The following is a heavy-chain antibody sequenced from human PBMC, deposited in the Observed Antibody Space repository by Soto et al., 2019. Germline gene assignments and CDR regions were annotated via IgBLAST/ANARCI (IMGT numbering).Heavy chain of an antibody. D-gene: IGHD4-17*01. CDR1: GYGFTGYG. J-gene: IGHJ4*02. V-gene: IGHV1-18*01. Sequence: AVLVKGSWTSSGYGFTGYGSSRVRQAPGQGLEWMGWISAYNGNTNYAQKLQGRVTMTTDTSTSTAYMELRSLRSDDTAVYYCARVTTVTTLDYWGQGTLVTVSS. CDR2: ISAYNGNT. CDR3: ARVTTVTTLDY.